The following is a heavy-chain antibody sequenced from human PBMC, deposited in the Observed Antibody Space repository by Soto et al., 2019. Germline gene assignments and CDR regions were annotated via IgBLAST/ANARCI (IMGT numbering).Heavy chain of an antibody. Sequence: ASVKVSCKASGYTFTSYGISWVRQAPGQGLEWMGWISAYNGNTNYAQKLQGRVTMTTDTSTSTAYMELRSLRSDDTAVYFCARESWYSSGWYRYGMDVWGQGTTVTVSS. J-gene: IGHJ6*02. CDR2: ISAYNGNT. CDR3: ARESWYSSGWYRYGMDV. D-gene: IGHD6-19*01. V-gene: IGHV1-18*01. CDR1: GYTFTSYG.